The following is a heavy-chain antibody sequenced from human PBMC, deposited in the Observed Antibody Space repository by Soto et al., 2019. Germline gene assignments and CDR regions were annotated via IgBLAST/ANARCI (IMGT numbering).Heavy chain of an antibody. J-gene: IGHJ2*01. CDR3: AKDIGYCSGGSCYPDWYFDL. V-gene: IGHV3-23*01. CDR1: GFTFSSYA. D-gene: IGHD2-15*01. CDR2: ISGSGGST. Sequence: EVQLLESGGGLVQPGGSLRLSCAASGFTFSSYAMSWVRQAPGKGLEWVSAISGSGGSTYYADSVKGRFTISRDNSKNTLYLQMNSLRAEDTAVYYCAKDIGYCSGGSCYPDWYFDLWGRGTLVTVSS.